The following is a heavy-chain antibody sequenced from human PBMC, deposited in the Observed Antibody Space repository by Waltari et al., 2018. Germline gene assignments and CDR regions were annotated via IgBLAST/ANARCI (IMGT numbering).Heavy chain of an antibody. CDR2: INSDGTKK. Sequence: PLVESGGGLVQSGGSRRLTCEVSGFSLSSSWMHWVRQGRETGPVWISRINSDGTKKNYADSVKGRFTISRDNFADTLFLEMNSLRPDDTAVYYCAREYDFWSGYHAFDLWGQGTKVTVFS. J-gene: IGHJ3*01. D-gene: IGHD3-3*01. V-gene: IGHV3-74*01. CDR3: AREYDFWSGYHAFDL. CDR1: GFSLSSSW.